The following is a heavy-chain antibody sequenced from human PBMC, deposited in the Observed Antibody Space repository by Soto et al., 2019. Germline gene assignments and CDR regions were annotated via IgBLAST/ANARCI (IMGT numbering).Heavy chain of an antibody. CDR1: GFTFDDYA. J-gene: IGHJ4*02. V-gene: IGHV3-9*01. Sequence: EVQLVESGGGLAQPGRSLRLSCAASGFTFDDYAMHWVRQVPGKGPEWVSGISWNSESVGYADAVKGRFTISRDNAQNSLYLQLNFLRPDDTSLYYCAKDSATALTGDFAYCGQRILVTVPS. D-gene: IGHD3-9*01. CDR3: AKDSATALTGDFAY. CDR2: ISWNSESV.